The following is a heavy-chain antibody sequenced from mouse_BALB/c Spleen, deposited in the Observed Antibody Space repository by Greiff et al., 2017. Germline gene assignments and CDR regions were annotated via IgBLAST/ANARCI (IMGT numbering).Heavy chain of an antibody. CDR2: ILSGSGST. CDR1: GYTFSSYW. CDR3: ARSRGGDPFAY. Sequence: QVQLKQSGAELMKPGASVKISCKATGYTFSSYWIEWVKQRPGHGLEWIGEILSGSGSTNYNEKFKGQATFTADTSSNTAYMQLSSLTSEDSAVYYCARSRGGDPFAYWGQGTLVTVSA. J-gene: IGHJ3*01. V-gene: IGHV1-9*01.